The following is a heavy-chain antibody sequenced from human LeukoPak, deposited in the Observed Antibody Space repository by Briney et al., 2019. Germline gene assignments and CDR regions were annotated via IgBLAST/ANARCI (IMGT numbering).Heavy chain of an antibody. V-gene: IGHV1-18*01. J-gene: IGHJ3*02. Sequence: ASVKVSCKASGGTFSSYTISWVRQAPGQGLKWMGWISAYNGNTNYAQKLQGRVTMTTDTSTSTAYMELRSLRSDDTAVYYCARVYYDFWSGYEYDAFDIWGQGTMVTVSS. CDR1: GGTFSSYT. CDR2: ISAYNGNT. D-gene: IGHD3-3*01. CDR3: ARVYYDFWSGYEYDAFDI.